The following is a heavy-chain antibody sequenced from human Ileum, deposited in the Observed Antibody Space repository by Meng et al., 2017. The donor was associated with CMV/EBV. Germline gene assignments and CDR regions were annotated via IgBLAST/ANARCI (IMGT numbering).Heavy chain of an antibody. V-gene: IGHV4-4*07. CDR1: SASISPYY. Sequence: ADRRAPGPGMVTPSETLSLTCTVSSASISPYYWNWIRQPAGKGLEWIGRIYTGGPTDYNPSLKSRVTMSVDTSKNQFFLNLSSVTAADTAVYYCARGQTVRGFEYWGLGILVTVSS. CDR2: IYTGGPT. J-gene: IGHJ4*02. CDR3: ARGQTVRGFEY. D-gene: IGHD3-10*01.